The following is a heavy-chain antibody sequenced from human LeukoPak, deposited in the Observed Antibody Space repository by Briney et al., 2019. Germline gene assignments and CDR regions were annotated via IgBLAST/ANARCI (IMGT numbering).Heavy chain of an antibody. CDR2: INAGNGNT. D-gene: IGHD5-18*01. CDR1: GYTFTSYA. V-gene: IGHV1-3*01. Sequence: GASVKVSCKASGYTFTSYAMHWVRQAPGQGLEWMGWINAGNGNTKYSQNFQGRVTITRDTSASTAYMELSSLRSEDTAVYYCAREAAMVPIDYWGQGTLVTVSS. J-gene: IGHJ4*02. CDR3: AREAAMVPIDY.